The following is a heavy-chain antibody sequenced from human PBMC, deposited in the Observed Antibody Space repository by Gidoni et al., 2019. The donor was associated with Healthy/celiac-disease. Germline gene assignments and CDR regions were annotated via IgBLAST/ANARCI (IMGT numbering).Heavy chain of an antibody. CDR3: ARAVIPGAQWELPPRFDY. CDR2: IYYSGST. Sequence: QLQLQESAPGLVKPSETLSLTCTVSGGSISSSSSYWGWFRQPPGKGLEWIGSIYYSGSTYYNPSLKSRVTISVDTSKNQFSLKLSSVTAADTAVYYCARAVIPGAQWELPPRFDYWGQGTLVTVSS. J-gene: IGHJ4*02. CDR1: GGSISSSSSY. D-gene: IGHD1-26*01. V-gene: IGHV4-39*01.